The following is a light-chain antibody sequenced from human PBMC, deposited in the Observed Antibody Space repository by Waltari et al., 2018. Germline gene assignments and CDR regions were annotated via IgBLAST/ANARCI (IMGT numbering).Light chain of an antibody. Sequence: HSVLTQPPSVSAAPAPRVTISCSGGSLTIRTNYVSRYRQFPGTAPKLLIYENTERPSGIPGRFSGSKSGTSATLDITGLQAGDEADYYCGTWDSSLSGAVFGGGTHLTVL. CDR2: ENT. CDR1: SLTIRTNY. V-gene: IGLV1-51*02. CDR3: GTWDSSLSGAV. J-gene: IGLJ7*01.